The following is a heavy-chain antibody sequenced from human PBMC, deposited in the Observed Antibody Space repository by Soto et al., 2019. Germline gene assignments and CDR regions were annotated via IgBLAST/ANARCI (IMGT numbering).Heavy chain of an antibody. CDR2: IYYSGST. Sequence: PSETLSLTCTVSGGSVSSGSYYWSWIRQPPGKGLEWIGYIYYSGSTNYNPSLKSRVTISVDTSKNQFSLKLSSVTAADTAVYYCAGLRAEGQLVLTYYYYGMDVWGQGTTVTVSS. D-gene: IGHD6-13*01. CDR1: GGSVSSGSYY. J-gene: IGHJ6*02. V-gene: IGHV4-61*01. CDR3: AGLRAEGQLVLTYYYYGMDV.